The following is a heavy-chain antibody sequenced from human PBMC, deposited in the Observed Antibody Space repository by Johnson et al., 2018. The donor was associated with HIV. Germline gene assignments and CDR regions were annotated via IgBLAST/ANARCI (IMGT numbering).Heavy chain of an antibody. Sequence: QVQLVESGGGVVQPGRSLRLSCAASGFTFSSYAMHWVRQAPGKGLEWVAVISYDGSNKYYADSVKGRFTISRDNSKNTLYLQMNSLRAEDTAVYYCAREAHYYDSSGLKGGAFDIWGQGTMVTVSS. CDR1: GFTFSSYA. CDR3: AREAHYYDSSGLKGGAFDI. J-gene: IGHJ3*02. D-gene: IGHD3-22*01. V-gene: IGHV3-30-3*01. CDR2: ISYDGSNK.